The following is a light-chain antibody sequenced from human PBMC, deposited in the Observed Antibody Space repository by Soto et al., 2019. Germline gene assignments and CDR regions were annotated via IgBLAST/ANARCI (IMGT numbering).Light chain of an antibody. CDR3: SSYTTSSTLV. CDR2: EVS. J-gene: IGLJ3*02. V-gene: IGLV2-14*01. CDR1: SSDVGGYNY. Sequence: QSVLTQPASVSGSPGQSITISCTGTSSDVGGYNYVSWYQHHPGKAPKLMIYEVSNRPSGVSNRFSGSKSGNTASLTISGLQAEDEADYYCSSYTTSSTLVFGGGTMLTVL.